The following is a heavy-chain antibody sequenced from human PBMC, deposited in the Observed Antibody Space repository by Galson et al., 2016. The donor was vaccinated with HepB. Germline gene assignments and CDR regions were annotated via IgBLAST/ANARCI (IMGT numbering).Heavy chain of an antibody. CDR2: IYYSGTT. V-gene: IGHV4-39*07. CDR1: GVSIARSSYY. CDR3: ARVYNVGSISLWGY. J-gene: IGHJ4*02. Sequence: SETLSLTCAVSGVSIARSSYYWAWIRQPPGKGLEFVGSIYYSGTTYYNPSLKSRVAISIESSKNQFSLRVDSVTAADTAAYFCARVYNVGSISLWGYWGQGTLVAVSS. D-gene: IGHD3-10*01.